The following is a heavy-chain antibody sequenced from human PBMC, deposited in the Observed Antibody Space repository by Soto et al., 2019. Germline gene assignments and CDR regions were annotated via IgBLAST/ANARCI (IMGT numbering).Heavy chain of an antibody. D-gene: IGHD3-3*01. V-gene: IGHV4-30-2*01. CDR1: GGSISTSDYT. J-gene: IGHJ6*02. Sequence: SQTLSLTCAVSGGSISTSDYTWSWIRQPPGRGLEWIGSVYHSGATHYIPSLKNRLTMSLDKSKNQFSLDLTSVTAADTAVYYCVRERTIFGVAPGGGVDVWGQGTTVTVSS. CDR2: VYHSGAT. CDR3: VRERTIFGVAPGGGVDV.